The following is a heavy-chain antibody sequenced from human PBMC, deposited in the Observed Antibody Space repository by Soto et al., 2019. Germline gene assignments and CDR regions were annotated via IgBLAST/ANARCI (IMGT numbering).Heavy chain of an antibody. Sequence: SETLSLTCTVSGGSISSSSYYWGWIRQPPGKGLEWIGSIYYSGSTYYNPSLKSRVTISVDTSKNQFSLKLSSVTAEDTAVYYCAKDRITIFGVVITNYNWFDPWGQGTLVTVSS. D-gene: IGHD3-3*01. CDR2: IYYSGST. V-gene: IGHV4-39*07. J-gene: IGHJ5*02. CDR3: AKDRITIFGVVITNYNWFDP. CDR1: GGSISSSSYY.